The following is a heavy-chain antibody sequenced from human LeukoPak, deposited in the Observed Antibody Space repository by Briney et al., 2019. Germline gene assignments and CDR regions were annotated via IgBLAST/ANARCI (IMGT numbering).Heavy chain of an antibody. D-gene: IGHD6-19*01. CDR1: GYTFTSYY. J-gene: IGHJ4*02. V-gene: IGHV1-46*01. CDR2: INPSGGST. CDR3: ARRDRKAGGDKSWGSIAVPSFSS. Sequence: ASVKVSCKASGYTFTSYYMHWVRQAPGQGLEWMGIINPSGGSTSYAQKFQGRVTMTRDTSTSTVYMELSSLRSEDTAVYYCARRDRKAGGDKSWGSIAVPSFSSWGQGTLVTVSS.